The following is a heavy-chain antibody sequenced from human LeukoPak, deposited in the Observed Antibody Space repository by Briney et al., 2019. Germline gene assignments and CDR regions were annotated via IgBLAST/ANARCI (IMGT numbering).Heavy chain of an antibody. V-gene: IGHV1-8*01. J-gene: IGHJ4*02. D-gene: IGHD7-27*01. CDR2: MGSNSGDT. Sequence: PCASVKVSCKASGYTFTNYDINWVRQATGQGLEWMGWMGSNSGDTGYAQKFQDRVTMTRDTFISTAYMELNNVRSEDTAVYYCVRGPPNWGFDYWGQGTLVTVSS. CDR3: VRGPPNWGFDY. CDR1: GYTFTNYD.